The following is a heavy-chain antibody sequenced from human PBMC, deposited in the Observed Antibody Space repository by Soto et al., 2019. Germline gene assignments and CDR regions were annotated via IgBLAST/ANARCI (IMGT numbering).Heavy chain of an antibody. J-gene: IGHJ3*02. CDR1: GFTFGDYA. V-gene: IGHV3-49*03. D-gene: IGHD4-17*01. Sequence: GGSLRVYCTDSGFTFGDYAMSWFRQAPGKGLEWVGFIRSKAYGGTTEYAASVKGRFTISRDDSKSIAYLQMNSLKTEDTAVYYCTRSGTYGDFDAFDIWGQGTMVTVSS. CDR3: TRSGTYGDFDAFDI. CDR2: IRSKAYGGTT.